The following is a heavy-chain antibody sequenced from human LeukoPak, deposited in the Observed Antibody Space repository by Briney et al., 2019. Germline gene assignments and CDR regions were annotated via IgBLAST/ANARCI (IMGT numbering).Heavy chain of an antibody. CDR1: GYIFTPHH. Sequence: ASVKVSCKTSGYIFTPHHIHWMRQAPGQGLELLGWVSTANNPEYSQKFQGRVVITRDASATTSYLELNSLRSEDTAVYYCAMSVEMPPIPSFDYWGQGTLVTVSS. CDR3: AMSVEMPPIPSFDY. J-gene: IGHJ4*02. CDR2: VSTANNP. D-gene: IGHD5-24*01. V-gene: IGHV1-3*04.